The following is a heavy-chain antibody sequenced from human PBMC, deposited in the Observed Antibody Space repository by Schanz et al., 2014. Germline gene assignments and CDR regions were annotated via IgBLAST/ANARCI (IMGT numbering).Heavy chain of an antibody. Sequence: VQLVESGGGLVKPGGSLRLSCAASGFTFRNYGMHWVRQAPGKGLEWVSIIWYDGNNKKYADSVKGRFTISRDNSMNTLHLQMDGLRVEDTAVYYCARDAVALVPEYFMDVWGKGTPVTVSS. CDR2: IWYDGNNK. J-gene: IGHJ6*03. V-gene: IGHV3-33*08. CDR1: GFTFRNYG. D-gene: IGHD2-15*01. CDR3: ARDAVALVPEYFMDV.